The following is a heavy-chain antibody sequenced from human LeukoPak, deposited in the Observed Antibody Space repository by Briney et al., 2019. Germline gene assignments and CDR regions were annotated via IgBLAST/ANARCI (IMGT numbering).Heavy chain of an antibody. Sequence: PGGSLRLSCAASGFAFSNSGMSWVRQAPGKGLEWVANINHEGGDIHYVDSVKGRFTISRDNSKNTLYLQMNSLRAEDTAVYYCAKASSTSCYFCAFDIWGQGTMVTVSS. CDR2: INHEGGDI. D-gene: IGHD2-2*01. J-gene: IGHJ3*02. V-gene: IGHV3-7*03. CDR3: AKASSTSCYFCAFDI. CDR1: GFAFSNSG.